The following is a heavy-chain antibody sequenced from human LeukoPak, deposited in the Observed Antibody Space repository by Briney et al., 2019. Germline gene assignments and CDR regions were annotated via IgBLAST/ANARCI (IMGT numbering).Heavy chain of an antibody. D-gene: IGHD1-14*01. Sequence: SETLSLTCTVSGDSISTGGYFWSWIRQHPGRGLEWLGYFYYSGSTYYDPSLKSRVTISVDTSKNQFSLKLTSVTAADTAVYYCARAPGTAYHAYYFDSWGQGTLVTVSS. CDR3: ARAPGTAYHAYYFDS. CDR2: FYYSGST. V-gene: IGHV4-31*03. J-gene: IGHJ4*02. CDR1: GDSISTGGYF.